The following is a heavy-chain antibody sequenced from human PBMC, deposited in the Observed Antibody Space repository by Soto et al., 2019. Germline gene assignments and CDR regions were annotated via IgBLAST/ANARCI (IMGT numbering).Heavy chain of an antibody. D-gene: IGHD2-2*01. Sequence: SETLSLTCTVSGGSISSYYWSWIRQPPGKGLEWIGYIFYSGSTNYNPSLKSRATISVDTSKNQFSLKLSSVTAADTAVYYCGRRRDAYTFFDYWGQGTLVTVSS. V-gene: IGHV4-59*08. CDR1: GGSISSYY. CDR3: GRRRDAYTFFDY. CDR2: IFYSGST. J-gene: IGHJ4*02.